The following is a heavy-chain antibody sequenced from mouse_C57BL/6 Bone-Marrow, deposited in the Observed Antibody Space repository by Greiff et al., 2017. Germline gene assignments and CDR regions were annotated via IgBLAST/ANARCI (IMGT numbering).Heavy chain of an antibody. V-gene: IGHV1-82*01. CDR3: ARSSRGY. J-gene: IGHJ2*01. CDR1: GYAFSSSW. CDR2: IDPGDGDT. Sequence: VKLMESGPELVKPGASVKISCKASGYAFSSSWMNWVKQRPGKGLEGIGRIDPGDGDTNYNGKFKGKATLTADKSSSTAYMQLSSLTSEDSAVYFCARSSRGYWGQGTTLTVSS.